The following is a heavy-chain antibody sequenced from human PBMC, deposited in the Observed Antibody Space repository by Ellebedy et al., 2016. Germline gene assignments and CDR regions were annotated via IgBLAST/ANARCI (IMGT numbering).Heavy chain of an antibody. Sequence: GESLKISXAASGFTFSSYSMNWVRQAPGKGLEWVSSISSSSSYIYYADSVKGRFTISRDNAKNSLYLQMNSLRAEDTAVYYCARDLQGEHDAFDIWGQGTMVTVSS. V-gene: IGHV3-21*01. CDR3: ARDLQGEHDAFDI. CDR2: ISSSSSYI. J-gene: IGHJ3*02. CDR1: GFTFSSYS. D-gene: IGHD1/OR15-1a*01.